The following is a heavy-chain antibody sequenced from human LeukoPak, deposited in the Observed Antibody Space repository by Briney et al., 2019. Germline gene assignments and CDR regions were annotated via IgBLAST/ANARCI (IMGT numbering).Heavy chain of an antibody. V-gene: IGHV4-39*07. J-gene: IGHJ4*02. CDR3: ARVSELAYYFDY. Sequence: SETLSLTCTVSGGSISSSSYYWGWIRQPPGKGLEWIGSIYYSGSTYYNPSLKSRVTISVDTSKNQFSLKLSSVTAADTAVYYCARVSELAYYFDYWGQGTLVTVSS. CDR2: IYYSGST. CDR1: GGSISSSSYY. D-gene: IGHD3-10*01.